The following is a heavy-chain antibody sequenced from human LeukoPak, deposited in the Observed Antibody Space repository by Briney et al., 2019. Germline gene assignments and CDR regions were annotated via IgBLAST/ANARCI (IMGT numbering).Heavy chain of an antibody. V-gene: IGHV3-21*01. J-gene: IGHJ4*02. D-gene: IGHD6-6*01. CDR3: ARDMIEYSSSHYDY. CDR2: ISSSSSYI. Sequence: PGGSLRLSCAASGFTFSSYSMNWVRQAPGKGLEWVSSISSSSSYIYYADSVKGRFTISRDNAKNSLYLQMNSLRAEDTAVYYCARDMIEYSSSHYDYWGQGTLVTVSS. CDR1: GFTFSSYS.